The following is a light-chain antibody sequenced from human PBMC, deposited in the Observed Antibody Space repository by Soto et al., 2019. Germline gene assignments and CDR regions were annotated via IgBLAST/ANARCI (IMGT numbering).Light chain of an antibody. CDR1: SSDIGTWKY. V-gene: IGLV2-14*01. J-gene: IGLJ2*01. Sequence: QSALTQPASVSGSPGQSITISCTGSSSDIGTWKYVSWYQQHPANAPKLMIYEVNNRPSGVSNRFSGSKSGNTASLTISGLQAEDEAEYYCSSYTSSSTVIFGGGTKLTVL. CDR3: SSYTSSSTVI. CDR2: EVN.